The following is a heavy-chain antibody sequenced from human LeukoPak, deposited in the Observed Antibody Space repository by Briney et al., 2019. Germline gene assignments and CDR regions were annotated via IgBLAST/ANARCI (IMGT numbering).Heavy chain of an antibody. Sequence: PGGSLRLSCAASGFTFSSYSMNWVRQAPGKGLEWVSSISSSSYIYYADSVKGRFTISRDNAKNSLYLQMNSLRAEDTAVYYCARRGVYGSGAFYLDYWGQGTLVTVSS. D-gene: IGHD3-10*01. V-gene: IGHV3-21*01. CDR1: GFTFSSYS. CDR2: ISSSSYI. J-gene: IGHJ4*02. CDR3: ARRGVYGSGAFYLDY.